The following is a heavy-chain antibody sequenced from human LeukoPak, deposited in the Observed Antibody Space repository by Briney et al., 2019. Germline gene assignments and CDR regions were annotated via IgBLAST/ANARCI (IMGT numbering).Heavy chain of an antibody. D-gene: IGHD2-15*01. V-gene: IGHV1-69*04. CDR2: IIPILGIA. CDR3: ARECCSGGSCFDY. CDR1: GGTFSSYT. J-gene: IGHJ4*02. Sequence: SVKVSCKASGGTFSSYTISWMRQAPGQGLEWMGRIIPILGIANYAQKFQGRVTITADKSTSTAYMELSSLRSEDTAVYYCARECCSGGSCFDYWGQGTLVTVSS.